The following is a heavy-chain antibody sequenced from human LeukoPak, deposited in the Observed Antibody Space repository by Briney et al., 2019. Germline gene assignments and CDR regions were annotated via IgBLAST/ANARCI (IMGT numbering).Heavy chain of an antibody. D-gene: IGHD3-10*01. CDR3: ARDAPGARITMVRGVNPAY. Sequence: ASVKVSCKASGYTFTGYYMHWVRQAPGQGLEWMGWINPNSGGTNYAQKFQGRVIMTRDTSISTAYMELSRLRSDDTAVYYCARDAPGARITMVRGVNPAYWGQGTLVTVSS. J-gene: IGHJ4*02. V-gene: IGHV1-2*02. CDR1: GYTFTGYY. CDR2: INPNSGGT.